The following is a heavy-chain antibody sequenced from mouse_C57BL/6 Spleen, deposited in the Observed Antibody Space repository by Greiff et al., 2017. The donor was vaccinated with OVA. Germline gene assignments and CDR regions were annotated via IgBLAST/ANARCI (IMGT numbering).Heavy chain of an antibody. CDR2: IYPRSGNT. CDR3: ARGGNYGGDY. D-gene: IGHD2-1*01. CDR1: GYTFTSYG. J-gene: IGHJ2*01. V-gene: IGHV1-81*01. Sequence: VHLVESGAELARPGASVKLSCKASGYTFTSYGISWVKQRTGQGLEWIGEIYPRSGNTYYNEKFKGKATLTADKSSSTAYMELRSLTSEDSAVYFCARGGNYGGDYWGQGTTLTVSS.